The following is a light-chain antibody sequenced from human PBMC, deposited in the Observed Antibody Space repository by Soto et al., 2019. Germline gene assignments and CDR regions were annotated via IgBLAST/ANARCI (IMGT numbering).Light chain of an antibody. V-gene: IGKV3-15*01. CDR3: QQYGDWPPET. CDR1: QGVIVN. J-gene: IGKJ2*01. Sequence: IVMTQSPGTLAVSPGERATLSCRASQGVIVNLAWYQQKPGQAPRLLIFGASTRATGVPARFSGSGSATEFTLSISSLQSEDVAVYYCQQYGDWPPETFGQGTKLEI. CDR2: GAS.